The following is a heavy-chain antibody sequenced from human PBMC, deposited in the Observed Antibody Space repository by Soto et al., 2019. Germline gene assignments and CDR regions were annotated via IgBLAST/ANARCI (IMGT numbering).Heavy chain of an antibody. V-gene: IGHV3-23*01. Sequence: GGFLRLSCAASGFTFSSYAMSWVRQAPGKGLEWVSAISGSGGSTYYADSVKGRFTISRDNSKNTLYLQMNSLRAEDTAVYYCANGGIAAAGYYYYYMDVWGKGTTVTVSS. CDR1: GFTFSSYA. CDR3: ANGGIAAAGYYYYYMDV. CDR2: ISGSGGST. J-gene: IGHJ6*03. D-gene: IGHD6-13*01.